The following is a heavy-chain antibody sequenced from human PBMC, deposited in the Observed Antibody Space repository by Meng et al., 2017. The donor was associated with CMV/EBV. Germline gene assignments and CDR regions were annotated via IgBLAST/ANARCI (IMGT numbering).Heavy chain of an antibody. Sequence: GESLKISCAASGFTFSSYWMHWVRQAPGKGLVWVSRINSDGSSTSYADSVKGRFTISRDNAKKTLYLQMNSLRAEDTAVYYCARDYYYGMDVWGQGTTVTVSS. CDR3: ARDYYYGMDV. J-gene: IGHJ6*02. CDR1: GFTFSSYW. CDR2: INSDGSST. V-gene: IGHV3-74*01.